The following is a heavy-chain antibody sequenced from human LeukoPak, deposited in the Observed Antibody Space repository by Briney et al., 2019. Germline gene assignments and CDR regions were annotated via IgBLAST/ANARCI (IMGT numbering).Heavy chain of an antibody. Sequence: SETLSLTCTVSGGSVSSGSYYWSWIRQPPGKGLEWIGYIYYSGSTNYNPSLKSRVTISVDTFKNQFSLKLSSVTAADTAVYYCARGRRGPAARSYYFDYWGQGTLVTVSS. CDR3: ARGRRGPAARSYYFDY. CDR2: IYYSGST. D-gene: IGHD2-2*01. J-gene: IGHJ4*02. CDR1: GGSVSSGSYY. V-gene: IGHV4-61*01.